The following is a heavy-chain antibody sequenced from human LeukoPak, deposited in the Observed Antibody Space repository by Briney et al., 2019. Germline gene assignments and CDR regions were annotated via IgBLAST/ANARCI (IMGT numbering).Heavy chain of an antibody. J-gene: IGHJ4*02. Sequence: SETLSLTCTVSGYSISSGYYWGWIRQPPGKGLEWIGNIYPSGTTYYNPSLKTRVTISVDTSKNQFSLKLSSVTAADTAVYYCARDLYGDFYYFDYWGQGTLVTVSS. CDR1: GYSISSGYY. CDR2: IYPSGTT. D-gene: IGHD2-21*02. CDR3: ARDLYGDFYYFDY. V-gene: IGHV4-38-2*02.